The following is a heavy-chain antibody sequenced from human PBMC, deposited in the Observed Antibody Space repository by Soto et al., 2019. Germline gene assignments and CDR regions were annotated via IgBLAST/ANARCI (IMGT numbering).Heavy chain of an antibody. CDR1: GYTFSTYT. V-gene: IGHV1-3*01. CDR2: INAGNGNT. CDR3: AMVDNYVTPTPQDV. D-gene: IGHD3-16*01. J-gene: IGHJ6*02. Sequence: ASVKVSCKTSGYTFSTYTIHWVRQAPGQRLEWMGWINAGNGNTEYAQKLQGRVTMTTDTSTSTAYMDLGSLTSDDTAVYYCAMVDNYVTPTPQDVWGQGTTVTVSS.